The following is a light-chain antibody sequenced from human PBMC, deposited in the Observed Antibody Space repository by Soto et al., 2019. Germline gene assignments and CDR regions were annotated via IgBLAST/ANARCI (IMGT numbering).Light chain of an antibody. CDR1: SSNIGAGYD. Sequence: QSVLTQPPSVSGAPGQRVTISCTGSSSNIGAGYDVHWYQQLPGTAPKLLIYGNSNRPSGVPDRFSGSKSGTSASLSITGLQAEDEADYYCQSYDSSLRGSVFGGGTKLTCL. V-gene: IGLV1-40*01. J-gene: IGLJ2*01. CDR2: GNS. CDR3: QSYDSSLRGSV.